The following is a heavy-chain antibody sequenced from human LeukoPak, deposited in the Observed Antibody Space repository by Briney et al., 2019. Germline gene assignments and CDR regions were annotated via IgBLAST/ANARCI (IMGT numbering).Heavy chain of an antibody. CDR2: IKSRTAGGTT. J-gene: IGHJ4*02. CDR1: GFTSSNAW. V-gene: IGHV3-15*01. Sequence: GGSLRLSCAASGFTSSNAWMSWVRQAPREGLEWVGRIKSRTAGGTTDYDARVKGRFTISRDDSKHTLYLQMNSLKTEDTAVYYCTTDHPGGHWGQGTLVTVSS. CDR3: TTDHPGGH. D-gene: IGHD3-16*01.